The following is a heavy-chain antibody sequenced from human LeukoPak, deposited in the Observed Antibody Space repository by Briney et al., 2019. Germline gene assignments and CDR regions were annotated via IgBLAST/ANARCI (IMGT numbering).Heavy chain of an antibody. J-gene: IGHJ4*02. D-gene: IGHD2/OR15-2a*01. CDR1: GGSISSYY. Sequence: SETLSLTCTVSGGSISSYYWSWIRQPPGKGLEWIGYIYHSGSTYYNPSLKSRVTISVDRSKNQFSLKLSSVTAADTAVYYCARGIHYWGQGTLVTVSS. CDR3: ARGIHY. CDR2: IYHSGST. V-gene: IGHV4-59*12.